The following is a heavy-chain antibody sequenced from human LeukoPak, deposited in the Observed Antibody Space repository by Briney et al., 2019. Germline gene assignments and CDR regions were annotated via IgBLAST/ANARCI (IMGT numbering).Heavy chain of an antibody. CDR2: ISSSTSAI. Sequence: GGSLRLSCAASGFTFSNYAMHWVRQAPGKGLEWLSYISSSTSAIFYADSVKGRFTISRDNSKNTLYLQMNSLRPEDTAVYYCARDQQNGYSSGWSFDSWGQGTLVTVSS. D-gene: IGHD6-19*01. CDR1: GFTFSNYA. V-gene: IGHV3-48*01. CDR3: ARDQQNGYSSGWSFDS. J-gene: IGHJ5*01.